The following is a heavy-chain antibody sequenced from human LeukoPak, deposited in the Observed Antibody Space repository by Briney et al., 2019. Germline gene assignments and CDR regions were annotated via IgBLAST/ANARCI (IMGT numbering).Heavy chain of an antibody. Sequence: GGSLRLSCAASEFTFSKYGMHWVRQAPGKGLEWVASISFDINDRKYAESVRGRFTISRDNSKSTLSLQMNSLRAEDTAIYYCATYRQVLLPFESWGQGTLVTVSS. CDR3: ATYRQVLLPFES. CDR1: EFTFSKYG. D-gene: IGHD2-8*02. CDR2: ISFDINDR. V-gene: IGHV3-30*03. J-gene: IGHJ4*02.